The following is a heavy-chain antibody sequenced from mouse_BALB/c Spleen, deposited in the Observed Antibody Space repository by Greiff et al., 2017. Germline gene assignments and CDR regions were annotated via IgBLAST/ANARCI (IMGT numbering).Heavy chain of an antibody. CDR3: AREGYGNYY. D-gene: IGHD2-10*02. CDR1: GYSITSDYA. V-gene: IGHV3-2*02. Sequence: VQLKESGPGLVKPSQSLSLTCTVTGYSITSDYAWNWIRQFPGNKLEWMGYISYSGSTSYNPSLKSRISITRDTSKNQFFLQLNSVTTEDTATYYCAREGYGNYYWGQGTTLTVSS. J-gene: IGHJ2*01. CDR2: ISYSGST.